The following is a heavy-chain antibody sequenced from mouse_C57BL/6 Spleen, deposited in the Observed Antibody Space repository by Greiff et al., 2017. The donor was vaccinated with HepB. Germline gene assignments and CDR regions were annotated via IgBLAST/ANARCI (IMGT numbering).Heavy chain of an antibody. CDR3: ARRPYYYAMDY. CDR2: IYPGSGST. V-gene: IGHV1-55*01. Sequence: QVQLQQPGAELVKPGASVKMSCKASGYTFTSYWITWVKQRPGHGLEWIGDIYPGSGSTNYNEKFKGKSTLTVDTSSSTAYMQLSSLTSEDSAVYYCARRPYYYAMDYWGQGTSVTVSS. CDR1: GYTFTSYW. J-gene: IGHJ4*01.